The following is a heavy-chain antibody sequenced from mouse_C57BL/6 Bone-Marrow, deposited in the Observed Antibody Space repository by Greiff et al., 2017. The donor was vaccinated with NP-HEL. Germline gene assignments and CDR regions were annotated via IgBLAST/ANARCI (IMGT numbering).Heavy chain of an antibody. Sequence: EVMLVESGGGLVQPKGSLKLSCAASGFSFNTYAMNWVRQAPGKGLEWVARIRSKSNNYATYYADSVKDRFTISRDDSESMLYLQMNNLKTEDTAMYYCVRLDGDYDQAYWGQGTLVTVSA. CDR2: IRSKSNNYAT. D-gene: IGHD2-4*01. CDR1: GFSFNTYA. J-gene: IGHJ3*01. CDR3: VRLDGDYDQAY. V-gene: IGHV10-1*01.